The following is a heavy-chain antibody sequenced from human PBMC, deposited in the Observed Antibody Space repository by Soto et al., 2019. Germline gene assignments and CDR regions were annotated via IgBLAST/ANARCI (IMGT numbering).Heavy chain of an antibody. V-gene: IGHV3-33*01. CDR1: GFTFSSYG. CDR3: ARDRLRRRQWLVAADFDY. J-gene: IGHJ4*02. CDR2: IWYDGSNK. Sequence: QVQLVESGGGVVQPGRSLRLSCAASGFTFSSYGMHWVRQAPGKGLEWVAVIWYDGSNKYYADSVKGRFTISRDNSKNTLYLQMNSLRAEDTAVYYCARDRLRRRQWLVAADFDYWGQGTLVTVSS. D-gene: IGHD6-19*01.